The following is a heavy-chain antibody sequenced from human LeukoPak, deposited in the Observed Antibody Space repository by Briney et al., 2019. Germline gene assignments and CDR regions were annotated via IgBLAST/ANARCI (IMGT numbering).Heavy chain of an antibody. J-gene: IGHJ4*02. D-gene: IGHD1-26*01. CDR3: ARHFTTGSIDY. CDR1: GFAFSRYG. Sequence: GGSLRLSCAASGFAFSRYGMHWVRQAPGKGLEWVAVISYDGSNKYYGDSVKGRFTISRDNSKNTLYLQMNSLRAEDTAVYYCARHFTTGSIDYWGQGNLVTVSS. CDR2: ISYDGSNK. V-gene: IGHV3-30*03.